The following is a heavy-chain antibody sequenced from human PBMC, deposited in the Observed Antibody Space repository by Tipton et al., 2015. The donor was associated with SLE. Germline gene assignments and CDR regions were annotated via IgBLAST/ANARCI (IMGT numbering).Heavy chain of an antibody. CDR2: IYSSGTT. D-gene: IGHD3-22*01. CDR1: GGSISSGSYY. J-gene: IGHJ6*03. Sequence: TLSLTCTVSGGSISSGSYYWSWIRQPAGKGLEWIGRIYSSGTTDYNPTLKSRVTISADTSKNQFSLNLSSVTAADTAVYYCARERELYYDSGGYSYYYYYMDVWGKGTTVTVSS. CDR3: ARERELYYDSGGYSYYYYYMDV. V-gene: IGHV4-61*02.